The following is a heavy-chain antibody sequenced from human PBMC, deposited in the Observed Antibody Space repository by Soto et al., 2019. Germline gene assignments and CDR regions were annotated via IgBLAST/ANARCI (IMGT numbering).Heavy chain of an antibody. CDR3: ARGLPTATTPYAF. Sequence: SETLSLTCTVSGGSISNKRYYWGWIRQPPGKGLEWIGSIHYSGSTYDNPSLKSRVTISVDTSNNQFSLKLNSVTAADTAVYYCARGLPTATTPYAFWGQGTLVTVSS. D-gene: IGHD1-7*01. J-gene: IGHJ4*02. CDR1: GGSISNKRYY. CDR2: IHYSGST. V-gene: IGHV4-39*07.